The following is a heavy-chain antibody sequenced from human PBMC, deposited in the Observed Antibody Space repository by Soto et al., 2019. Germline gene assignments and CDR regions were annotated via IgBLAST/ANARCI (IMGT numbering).Heavy chain of an antibody. CDR3: ARAAPRYCSGGSCYSGRDY. CDR2: INHSGST. V-gene: IGHV4-34*01. Sequence: QVQLQQWGAGLLNPSETLSLTCSVYGGSFSGYYWSWIRQPPGKGLEWIGEINHSGSTNYNPCLKSRVTISVDTPKNQFSLQQSSVTAADTAVYYCARAAPRYCSGGSCYSGRDYWDQGTLVTVSS. CDR1: GGSFSGYY. D-gene: IGHD2-15*01. J-gene: IGHJ4*02.